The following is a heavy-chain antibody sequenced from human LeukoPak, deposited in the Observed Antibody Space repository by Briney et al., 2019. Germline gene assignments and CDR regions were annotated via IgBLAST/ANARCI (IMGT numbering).Heavy chain of an antibody. CDR1: GFTFSSYG. Sequence: GGSLRLSCAASGFTFSSYGMHWVRQAPGKGLEWVAFIRYDGSNKYYADSVKGRFTISRDNSKNTLYLQMNSLRAEDTAVYYCASGLDSSSWKYGNWFDPWGQGTLVTVSS. J-gene: IGHJ5*02. CDR3: ASGLDSSSWKYGNWFDP. CDR2: IRYDGSNK. D-gene: IGHD6-13*01. V-gene: IGHV3-30*02.